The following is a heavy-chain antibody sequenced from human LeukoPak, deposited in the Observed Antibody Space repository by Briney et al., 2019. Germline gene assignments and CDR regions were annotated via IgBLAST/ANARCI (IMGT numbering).Heavy chain of an antibody. D-gene: IGHD2-2*01. J-gene: IGHJ4*02. Sequence: GGSLRLSCAASGFTFSSYAMSWVRQAPGKGLEWVSAISGSGGSTYYADSVEGRFTISRDNSKNTLYLQMNSLRAEDTAVYYCATTIGDIVVVPVYWGQGTLVTVSS. CDR1: GFTFSSYA. CDR2: ISGSGGST. V-gene: IGHV3-23*01. CDR3: ATTIGDIVVVPVY.